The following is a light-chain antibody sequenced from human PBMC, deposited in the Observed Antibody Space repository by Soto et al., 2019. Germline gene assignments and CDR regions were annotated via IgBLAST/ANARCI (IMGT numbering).Light chain of an antibody. CDR1: QSIANY. J-gene: IGKJ1*01. V-gene: IGKV3-20*01. CDR2: ATS. CDR3: QQYGSSPRT. Sequence: EIVLPQSPGTLSLSPGASSPLFCRASQSIANYLCWYQQNPGQPTRLLIYATSNRATGIPDRFSGSGSGTDFTLTISRLEPEDFAVYYCQQYGSSPRTFGQGTKVDIK.